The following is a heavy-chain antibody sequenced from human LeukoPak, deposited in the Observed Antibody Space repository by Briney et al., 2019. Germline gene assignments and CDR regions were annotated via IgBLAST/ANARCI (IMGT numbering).Heavy chain of an antibody. V-gene: IGHV4-38-2*02. CDR2: IYHSGST. Sequence: MPSETLSLTCTVSGYSISSGYYWGWIRQPPGQGLGWIGEIYHSGSTNYNPSLKSRVTISLDTSKSHFSLKLSSVTAADMAVYYCARLVRAARQRQREKLTTVFDYWGQGTLVTVPS. CDR3: ARLVRAARQRQREKLTTVFDY. J-gene: IGHJ4*02. CDR1: GYSISSGYY. D-gene: IGHD3-10*01.